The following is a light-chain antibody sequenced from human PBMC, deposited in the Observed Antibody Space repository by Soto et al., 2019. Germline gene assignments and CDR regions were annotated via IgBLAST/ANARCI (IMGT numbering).Light chain of an antibody. CDR2: KVS. CDR1: QSLVNSDGNTY. CDR3: MQGSHWHRT. J-gene: IGKJ1*01. Sequence: EVVMTQSPLSLPVTLGQPASISCRSSQSLVNSDGNTYLNWFHQRPGQSPRRLIYKVSNRDSGVPDRFSGSGSGTDFTLRISRVEAEDVGVYDCMQGSHWHRTFGQGTRVEIK. V-gene: IGKV2-30*01.